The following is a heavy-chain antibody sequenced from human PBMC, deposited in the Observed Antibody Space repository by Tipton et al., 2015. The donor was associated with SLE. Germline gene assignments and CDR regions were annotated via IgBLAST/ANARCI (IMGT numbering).Heavy chain of an antibody. V-gene: IGHV7-4-1*02. J-gene: IGHJ4*02. Sequence: QVQLVQSGAEMKKPGASVKVSCKASGYTFTGYWIHWVRQAPGQGLEWMGWINTISGNATYAQGFTGRFVFSLDTSVNTAYLQISGLQAEDTAVYFCARASYFYDIIVSFFDDWGQGTLVTVSS. CDR2: INTISGNA. CDR1: GYTFTGYW. D-gene: IGHD3-22*01. CDR3: ARASYFYDIIVSFFDD.